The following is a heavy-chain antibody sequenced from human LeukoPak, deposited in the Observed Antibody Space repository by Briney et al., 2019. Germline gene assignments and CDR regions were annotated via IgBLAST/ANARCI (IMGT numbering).Heavy chain of an antibody. CDR1: GGSFSGYY. J-gene: IGHJ4*02. Sequence: SETLFLTRAVYGGSFSGYYWSWIRQPPGKGLEWIGEINHSGSTNYNPSLKSRVTISVDTSKNQFSLKLSSVTAADTAVYYCAGHSGWSVDYWGQGTLVTVSS. CDR3: AGHSGWSVDY. V-gene: IGHV4-34*01. CDR2: INHSGST. D-gene: IGHD6-19*01.